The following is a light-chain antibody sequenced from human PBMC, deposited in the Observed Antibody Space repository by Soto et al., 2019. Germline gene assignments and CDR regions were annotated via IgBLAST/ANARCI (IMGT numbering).Light chain of an antibody. CDR2: EVT. V-gene: IGLV2-14*01. CDR3: NSYTTTYTLV. J-gene: IGLJ1*01. Sequence: QSALTQPASVSGSPGQSITISCTGTNSDIGAYNYVSWYQHHPGKAPKLIIYEVTNRPSGVSNRFSASKSGNMAYLTISGLQAEDEADYYCNSYTTTYTLVFGTGTKLTVL. CDR1: NSDIGAYNY.